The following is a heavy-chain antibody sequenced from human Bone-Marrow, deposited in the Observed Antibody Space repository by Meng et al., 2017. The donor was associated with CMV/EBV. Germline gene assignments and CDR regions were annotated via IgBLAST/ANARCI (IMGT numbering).Heavy chain of an antibody. CDR3: ARVRAAFDIDVGTLEH. Sequence: GGSLRLSCEASGFTFTSYAMTWVRQAPGKGLEWVSSLSWTAERTHYADSVKGRFSVSRDNSKNTLYLEMNSLRVEDTALYFCARVRAAFDIDVGTLEHWGQGVLVTVSS. V-gene: IGHV3-23*01. CDR1: GFTFTSYA. J-gene: IGHJ4*02. CDR2: LSWTAERT. D-gene: IGHD1-7*01.